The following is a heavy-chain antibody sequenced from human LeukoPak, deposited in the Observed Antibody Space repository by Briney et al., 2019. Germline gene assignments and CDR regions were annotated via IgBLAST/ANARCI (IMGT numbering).Heavy chain of an antibody. CDR2: ISGSGDRI. CDR1: GFAFSNYY. J-gene: IGHJ3*02. Sequence: GGSLRLSCTASGFAFSNYYMTWIRQAPGKGLEWLSFISGSGDRIYQSDSVKGRFITSRDNAKNTLSLQMIHLRAEDTALYYCARAVQDSGPYFSPGAFDIWGQGTMVTVSS. CDR3: ARAVQDSGPYFSPGAFDI. V-gene: IGHV3-11*04. D-gene: IGHD2-15*01.